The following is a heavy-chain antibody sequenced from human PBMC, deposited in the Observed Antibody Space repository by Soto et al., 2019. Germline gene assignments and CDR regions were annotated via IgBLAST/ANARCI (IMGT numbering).Heavy chain of an antibody. Sequence: PSGTQSLTCTVSGSSIISGCRIWIRQHPGKGLEWIGYIYYSGSTNYNPSLKSRVTISVDTSKNHFSLKLSSVTAADTAVYYCASSTVRERAFDSWGQGTLVTVSS. D-gene: IGHD3-10*01. V-gene: IGHV4-59*12. CDR3: ASSTVRERAFDS. CDR1: GSSIISGC. CDR2: IYYSGST. J-gene: IGHJ4*02.